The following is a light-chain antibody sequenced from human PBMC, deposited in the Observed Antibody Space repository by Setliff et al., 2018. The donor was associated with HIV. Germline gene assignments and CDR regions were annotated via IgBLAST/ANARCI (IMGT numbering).Light chain of an antibody. CDR3: AAWDDGLNVI. Sequence: QSVLTQPPSASGTPGQRVTISCSGSSSNIGSSTVNWYQQLPGTAPKLLIYSNYQRPSGVPDRFSGSKSGTSASLAISGLQSEDEADYYCAAWDDGLNVIFGTGTKVTVL. V-gene: IGLV1-44*01. J-gene: IGLJ1*01. CDR2: SNY. CDR1: SSNIGSST.